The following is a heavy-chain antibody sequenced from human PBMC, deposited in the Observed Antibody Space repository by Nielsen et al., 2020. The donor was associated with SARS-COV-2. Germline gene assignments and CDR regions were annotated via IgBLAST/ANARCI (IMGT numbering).Heavy chain of an antibody. V-gene: IGHV3-23*03. D-gene: IGHD3-9*01. CDR1: GFTVSSNY. J-gene: IGHJ6*02. Sequence: GESLKISCAASGFTVSSNYMSWVRQAPGKGLEWVSVIYSGGSSTYYADSVKGRLTISRDNSKNTLYMQMNSLRAEDTAVYYCAKVDDYYGMDVWGQGTTVTVSS. CDR2: IYSGGSST. CDR3: AKVDDYYGMDV.